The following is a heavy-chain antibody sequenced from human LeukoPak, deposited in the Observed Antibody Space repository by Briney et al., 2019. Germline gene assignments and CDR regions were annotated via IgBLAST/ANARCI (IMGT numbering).Heavy chain of an antibody. CDR2: ISSSGSTI. CDR1: GFSFSTYG. Sequence: GGSLRLSCAASGFSFSTYGMNWVRQAPGKGLEWVSYISSSGSTIYYADSVKGRFTISRDNAKNSVYLQMNSPRAEDMAVYYCARVGAYAAVNWWGQGTLVTVSS. D-gene: IGHD1-20*01. CDR3: ARVGAYAAVNW. J-gene: IGHJ4*02. V-gene: IGHV3-48*03.